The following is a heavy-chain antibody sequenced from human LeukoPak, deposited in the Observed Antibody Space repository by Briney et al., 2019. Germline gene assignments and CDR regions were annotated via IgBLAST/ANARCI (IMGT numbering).Heavy chain of an antibody. Sequence: GGSLRLSCAASGFTFSSYGMHWVRQAPGKGLEWVAFIRYDGNNKFYGDSVKGRFAISRDNSKNTLYLQMNSLRGEDTAVYYCAKDRSSAFDIWGQGTMVTVSS. CDR3: AKDRSSAFDI. V-gene: IGHV3-30*02. D-gene: IGHD3-10*01. J-gene: IGHJ3*02. CDR1: GFTFSSYG. CDR2: IRYDGNNK.